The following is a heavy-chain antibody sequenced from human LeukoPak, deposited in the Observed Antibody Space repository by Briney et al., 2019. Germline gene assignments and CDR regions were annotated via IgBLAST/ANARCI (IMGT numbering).Heavy chain of an antibody. CDR1: GYTFTSYG. D-gene: IGHD5-12*01. CDR3: ARELRTYYYYYGMDV. J-gene: IGHJ6*02. CDR2: ISAYNGNT. Sequence: ASVKVSGKASGYTFTSYGISWVRQAPGQGLEWMGWISAYNGNTNYAQKLQGRVTMTTDTSTSTAYMELRSLRSDDTAVYYCARELRTYYYYYGMDVWGQGTTVTVSS. V-gene: IGHV1-18*01.